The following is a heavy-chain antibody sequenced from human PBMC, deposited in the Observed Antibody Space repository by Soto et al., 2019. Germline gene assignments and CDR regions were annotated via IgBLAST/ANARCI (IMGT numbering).Heavy chain of an antibody. Sequence: GGSLRLSCAAYGFTFSYAWMSWVRQSPGEGLDWVGRIKSKSDGGTTEYAAPVRGRFTISRDDSKNTLYLQMNSLKAEDTAVYYCTTDLWRIAVVVGSTGYFNPWGQGTPVTVSS. CDR2: IKSKSDGGTT. V-gene: IGHV3-15*01. CDR1: GFTFSYAW. D-gene: IGHD2-15*01. J-gene: IGHJ5*02. CDR3: TTDLWRIAVVVGSTGYFNP.